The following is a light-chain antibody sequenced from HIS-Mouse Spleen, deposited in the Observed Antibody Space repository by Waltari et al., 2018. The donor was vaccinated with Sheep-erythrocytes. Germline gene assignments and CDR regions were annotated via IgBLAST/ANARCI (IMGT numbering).Light chain of an antibody. CDR3: QAWDSSTALYV. CDR1: NIGSKS. Sequence: SYVLTQPPSVSVAPGQTARITCGGNNIGSKSVHWYQQKPGQAPVLVIYQDSKRPSGIPERFSGSNSGNTATLTISGTQAMDEADYYCQAWDSSTALYVFGTGTKVTVL. CDR2: QDS. J-gene: IGLJ1*01. V-gene: IGLV3-9*01.